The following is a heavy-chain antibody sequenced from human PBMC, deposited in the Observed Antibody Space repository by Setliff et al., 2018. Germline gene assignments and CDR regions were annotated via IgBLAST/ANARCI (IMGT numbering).Heavy chain of an antibody. J-gene: IGHJ4*02. CDR3: LADPMVTAIIDY. CDR1: GFIFSKYA. CDR2: ISYDGNNQ. Sequence: PGGSLRLSCAASGFIFSKYAIHWVRQAPGKGLEWVAVISYDGNNQYYADSVKGRFSISRDNSQNIVHVQMNSLRSEDTAVYYSLADPMVTAIIDYWGQGTLVTVSS. V-gene: IGHV3-30*01. D-gene: IGHD2-21*02.